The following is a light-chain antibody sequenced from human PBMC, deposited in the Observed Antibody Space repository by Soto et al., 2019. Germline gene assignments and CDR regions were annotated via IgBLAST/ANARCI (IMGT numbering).Light chain of an antibody. J-gene: IGKJ4*01. CDR1: QIINNY. CDR3: QQSIRAPLT. CDR2: DAS. Sequence: DIQMTQSPSSLSASVVDRVTITCRANQIINNYLNWYQQKPGKAPKHLIYDASRLQSEAPSRFSGSGSRTNFTLTISSLQPEDSASYFWQQSIRAPLTFGGGTKVEV. V-gene: IGKV1-39*01.